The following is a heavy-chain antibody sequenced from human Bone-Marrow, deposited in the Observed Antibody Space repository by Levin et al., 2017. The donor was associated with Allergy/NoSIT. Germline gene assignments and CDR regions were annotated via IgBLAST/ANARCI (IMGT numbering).Heavy chain of an antibody. V-gene: IGHV4-34*01. Sequence: SQTLSLTCDFYGGSFSGYFWSWIRQSPGRGLEWIGEINHSGSTNYNPSLKSRVSISKDTSKNQFSLNLNSVTAADTAVYYCVQSSGYYGGWDYWGQGTLVTVSS. CDR3: VQSSGYYGGWDY. CDR2: INHSGST. D-gene: IGHD5-12*01. J-gene: IGHJ4*02. CDR1: GGSFSGYF.